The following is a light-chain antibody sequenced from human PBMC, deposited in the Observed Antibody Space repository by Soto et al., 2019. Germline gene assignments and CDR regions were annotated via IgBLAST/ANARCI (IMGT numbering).Light chain of an antibody. CDR2: GAS. CDR3: QQYGRSSWT. J-gene: IGKJ1*01. CDR1: QSFNSIY. V-gene: IGKV3-20*01. Sequence: EIVLTQSPGTLSLSPGERATLSCRAGQSFNSIYLAWYQQKPGQAPRLLIYGASSRATGIPDRFSGSGSGTDFTLTISRLEPEDFAVYYCQQYGRSSWTFGQGTKVDI.